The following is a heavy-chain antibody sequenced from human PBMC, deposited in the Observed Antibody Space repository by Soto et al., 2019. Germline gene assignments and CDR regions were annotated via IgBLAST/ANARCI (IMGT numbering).Heavy chain of an antibody. CDR1: GFTFSSYA. D-gene: IGHD6-19*01. V-gene: IGHV3-30-3*01. CDR2: ISYDGSNK. Sequence: QVQLVESGGGVVQPGRSLRLSCAASGFTFSSYAMHWVRQVPGRGLEWVAVISYDGSNKYYADSVKGRFTISRDNSKNTLYLQMNSLRAEDTDVYYCARVRRPAPVAGNPPWFDPWGQGTLVTVSS. CDR3: ARVRRPAPVAGNPPWFDP. J-gene: IGHJ5*02.